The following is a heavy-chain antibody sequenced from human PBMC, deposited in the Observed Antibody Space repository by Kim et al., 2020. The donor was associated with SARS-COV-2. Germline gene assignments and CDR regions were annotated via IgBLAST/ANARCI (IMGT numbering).Heavy chain of an antibody. CDR3: TTEDGSGSYTFMHNYYYYYGMDV. Sequence: GGSLRLSCTASGFTFSNAWMSWVRQAPGKGLEWVGRIKSKTDGGTTDYAAPVKGRFTISRDDSKNTLYLQMNSLKTEDTAVYYCTTEDGSGSYTFMHNYYYYYGMDVWGQGTTVTVSS. CDR2: IKSKTDGGTT. CDR1: GFTFSNAW. J-gene: IGHJ6*02. V-gene: IGHV3-15*01. D-gene: IGHD3-10*01.